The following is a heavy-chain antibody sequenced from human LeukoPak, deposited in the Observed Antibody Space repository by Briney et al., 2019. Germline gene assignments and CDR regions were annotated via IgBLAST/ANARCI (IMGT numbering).Heavy chain of an antibody. CDR3: ARSHSGAFDI. J-gene: IGHJ3*02. CDR2: VYYSGST. V-gene: IGHV4-59*01. Sequence: SETLSLTCTVSGGSISSYYWSWLRQPPGKGLEWIGYVYYSGSTNYNPSLKSRVTISVDTSKNQFSLKLSSVTAADTAVNYCARSHSGAFDIWGQGTMVTVSS. CDR1: GGSISSYY.